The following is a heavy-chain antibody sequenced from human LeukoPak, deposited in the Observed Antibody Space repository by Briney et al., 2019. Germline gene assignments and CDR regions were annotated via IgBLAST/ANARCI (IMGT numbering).Heavy chain of an antibody. V-gene: IGHV1-46*01. D-gene: IGHD3-22*01. Sequence: WASVKVSCKASGYTFTSYYMHWVRQAPGQGLEWMGIINPRDGSTSYAQKFKGRVTLTRDTSTNTVSLDLSSLRSEDTAVYYCARVDSSGHYWGDYWGQGTLVTVSS. CDR3: ARVDSSGHYWGDY. CDR1: GYTFTSYY. CDR2: INPRDGST. J-gene: IGHJ4*02.